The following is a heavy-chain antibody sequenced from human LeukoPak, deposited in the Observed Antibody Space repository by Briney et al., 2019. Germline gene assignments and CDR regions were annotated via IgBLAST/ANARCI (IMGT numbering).Heavy chain of an antibody. J-gene: IGHJ6*04. CDR3: AREASLSF. CDR2: INPNSGDT. D-gene: IGHD3-16*02. Sequence: ASVKVSCKASGYTFTGYYMHWVRQTPGQGLEWMGWINPNSGDTNYAQKFQGRVTMTRDTSISTGYRELSRLRSDDTAVYYCAREASLSFWGKGTTVTISS. CDR1: GYTFTGYY. V-gene: IGHV1-2*02.